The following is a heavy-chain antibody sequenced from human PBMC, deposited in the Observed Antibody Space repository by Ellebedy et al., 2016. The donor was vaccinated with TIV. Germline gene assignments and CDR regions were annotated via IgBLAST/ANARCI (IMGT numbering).Heavy chain of an antibody. J-gene: IGHJ4*02. CDR1: ASSTSSGYY. D-gene: IGHD4-23*01. Sequence: MPSETLSLTCSVSASSTSSGYYSRWLRQPPRRGLVWIGCMFHSGSTYYSPSPKCRVTISVDTSKNQLSLRLRSVNAADTAVYYCARDGAGRWDYWGPGTLVTVSS. CDR2: MFHSGST. CDR3: ARDGAGRWDY. V-gene: IGHV4-38-2*02.